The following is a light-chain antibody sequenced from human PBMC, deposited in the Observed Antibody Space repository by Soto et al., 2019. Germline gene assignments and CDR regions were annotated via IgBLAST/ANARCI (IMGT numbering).Light chain of an antibody. CDR3: CSYAGSYTFVV. Sequence: QSALTQPRSVSGSPGQSVTISCTGTSRDVGGYNYVSWYQQHPGKAPKLMSYDVSKRPSGVPDRFSGSKSGNTASLTISGLQAEDEADYYCCSYAGSYTFVVFGGGTKLTVL. CDR1: SRDVGGYNY. J-gene: IGLJ2*01. CDR2: DVS. V-gene: IGLV2-11*01.